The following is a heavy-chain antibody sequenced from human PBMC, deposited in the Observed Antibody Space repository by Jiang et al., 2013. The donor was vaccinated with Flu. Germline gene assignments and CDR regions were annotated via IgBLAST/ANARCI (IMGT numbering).Heavy chain of an antibody. V-gene: IGHV4-59*13. J-gene: IGHJ5*02. D-gene: IGHD3-16*02. Sequence: TVSGGSISSYYWSWIRQPPGKGLEWIGYIYYSGSTNYNPSLKSRVTISVDTSKNQFSLKLSSVTAADTAVYYCARDVNGNNWFDPWGQGTLVTVSS. CDR2: IYYSGST. CDR1: GGSISSYY. CDR3: ARDVNGNNWFDP.